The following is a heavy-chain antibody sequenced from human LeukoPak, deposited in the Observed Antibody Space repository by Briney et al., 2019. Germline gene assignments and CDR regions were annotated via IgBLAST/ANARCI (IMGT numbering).Heavy chain of an antibody. J-gene: IGHJ3*02. Sequence: SQTLSLTCTVSSGSISSSGYYCSWIRQHPGKGLEWIGCIYYSGSTYYNPSLKSRVTISVDTSKNQFSLRLSSVTAADTAVYYCGGITGTRRGFDIWGQGTMVTVSS. V-gene: IGHV4-31*03. CDR2: IYYSGST. CDR1: SGSISSSGYY. CDR3: GGITGTRRGFDI. D-gene: IGHD1-20*01.